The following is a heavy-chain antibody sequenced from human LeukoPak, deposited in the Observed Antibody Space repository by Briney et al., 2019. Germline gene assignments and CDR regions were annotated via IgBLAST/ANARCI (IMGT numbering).Heavy chain of an antibody. V-gene: IGHV4-34*01. CDR3: ARGPLLDNPSYYYYGMDV. Sequence: PSETLSLTCAVSGGSISSGGYSWSWIRQPPGTGLEWIGEINHSGSTNYNPSLKSRVTISVDTSKNQFSLKLSSVTAADTAVYYCARGPLLDNPSYYYYGMDVWGQGTTVTVSS. J-gene: IGHJ6*02. CDR2: INHSGST. D-gene: IGHD1-1*01. CDR1: GGSISSGGYS.